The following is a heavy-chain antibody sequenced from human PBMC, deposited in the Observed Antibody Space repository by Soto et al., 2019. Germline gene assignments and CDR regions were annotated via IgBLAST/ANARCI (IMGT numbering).Heavy chain of an antibody. V-gene: IGHV3-53*01. Sequence: VQLVESGGGLMQPGGSLRLSCAASGFSVNSNFMNWVRKAPGKGLEWVSITPRTGATLYADSVKGRLIVSRDDANNAVSLRLNSVTVDDTAVYYCREWLLAESFDVWGPGTVVTVSA. CDR2: TPRTGAT. CDR3: REWLLAESFDV. J-gene: IGHJ3*01. D-gene: IGHD3-3*01. CDR1: GFSVNSNF.